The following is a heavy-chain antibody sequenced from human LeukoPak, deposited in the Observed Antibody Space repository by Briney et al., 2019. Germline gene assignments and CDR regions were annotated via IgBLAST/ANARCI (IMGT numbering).Heavy chain of an antibody. CDR1: GYIFTNYA. CDR3: ARERAVVGATTSWFDP. Sequence: ASVKVSCKAFGYIFTNYAMHWVRQAPGHRLEWMGWINPGNGNIKYSQKFQDRVTITRDTSTSTAYMGLSSLRSEDTAVYYCARERAVVGATTSWFDPWGQGTLVTVSS. D-gene: IGHD1-26*01. CDR2: INPGNGNI. J-gene: IGHJ5*02. V-gene: IGHV1-3*01.